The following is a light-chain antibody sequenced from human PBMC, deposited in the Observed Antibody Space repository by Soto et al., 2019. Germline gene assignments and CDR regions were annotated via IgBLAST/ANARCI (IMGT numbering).Light chain of an antibody. CDR2: KAS. V-gene: IGKV1-5*03. CDR3: QLYDRYSRT. J-gene: IGKJ1*01. CDR1: QTTSNT. Sequence: DIQMTQSPSTLSASVGDRVTITCRASQTTSNTLAWYQHKPGKAPKVLIYKASTLESGVPSRFSGSGSGTEFTLTVTSLQPDDFAIYSCQLYDRYSRTFGQGTKFQIK.